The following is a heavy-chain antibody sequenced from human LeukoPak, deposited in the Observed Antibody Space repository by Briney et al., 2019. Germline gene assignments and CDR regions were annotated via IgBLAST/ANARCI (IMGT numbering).Heavy chain of an antibody. CDR2: INHSGRT. V-gene: IGHV4-34*01. D-gene: IGHD3-10*01. CDR3: ARAYYSTSWFPH. J-gene: IGHJ5*02. Sequence: SETLSLTCAVSGVSLNGYYWGWIRQTPGKGLEWIGEINHSGRTNYNPSLKSRVTISADTPKNQFSLELRSVTAADTAVYYCARAYYSTSWFPHWGQGALVTVSS. CDR1: GVSLNGYY.